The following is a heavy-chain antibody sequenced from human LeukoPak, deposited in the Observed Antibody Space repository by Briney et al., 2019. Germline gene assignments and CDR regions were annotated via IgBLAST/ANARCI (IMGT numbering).Heavy chain of an antibody. D-gene: IGHD6-6*01. CDR1: GGSFSGYY. Sequence: SETLSLTCAVYGGSFSGYYWSRIRQPPGKGLEWIGEINHSGSTNYNPSLKSRVTISVDTSKNQFSLKLSSVTAADTAVYYCARDRIAARLRWFDPWGQGTLVTVSS. J-gene: IGHJ5*02. CDR2: INHSGST. CDR3: ARDRIAARLRWFDP. V-gene: IGHV4-34*01.